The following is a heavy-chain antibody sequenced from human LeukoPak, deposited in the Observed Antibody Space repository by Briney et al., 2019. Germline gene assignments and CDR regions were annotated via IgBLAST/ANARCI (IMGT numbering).Heavy chain of an antibody. CDR2: IAASGST. CDR1: GGSISNYY. V-gene: IGHV4-4*07. CDR3: ARSVADTANFEY. D-gene: IGHD6-19*01. Sequence: PSETLSLTCSVSGGSISNYYWSWIRRPAGKRLEWIGRIAASGSTNYHPSLKSRVTMSVDTSNNHVSLKVASVTAADTAVYYCARSVADTANFEYWGQGTLVTVPS. J-gene: IGHJ4*02.